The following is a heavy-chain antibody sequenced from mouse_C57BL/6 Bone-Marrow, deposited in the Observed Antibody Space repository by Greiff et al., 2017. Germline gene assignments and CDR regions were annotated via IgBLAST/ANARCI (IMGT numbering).Heavy chain of an antibody. CDR3: ARPNSFAY. J-gene: IGHJ3*01. CDR1: GFTFSSYG. CDR2: ISSGGSYT. D-gene: IGHD2-12*01. V-gene: IGHV5-6*01. Sequence: EVKLVESGGDLVKPGGSLKLSCAASGFTFSSYGMSWVRQTPDKRLEWVATISSGGSYTSYPDSVKGRFTISRDNAKNTLYLQMSSLKSEDTAMYYCARPNSFAYWGQGTLVTVSA.